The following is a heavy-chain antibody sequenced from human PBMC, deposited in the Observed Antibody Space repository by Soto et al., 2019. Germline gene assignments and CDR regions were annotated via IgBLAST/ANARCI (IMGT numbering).Heavy chain of an antibody. Sequence: EVQLVESGRGLVKPGGSLRLSCAASGFTFSSYSMNWVRQAPGKGLEWVSSISSSSSYIYYADSVKGRFTISRDNAKNSLYLQMNSLRAEDTAVYYCARRLPQSGNFQHWGQGTLVTVSS. CDR3: ARRLPQSGNFQH. V-gene: IGHV3-21*01. CDR2: ISSSSSYI. D-gene: IGHD3-10*01. CDR1: GFTFSSYS. J-gene: IGHJ1*01.